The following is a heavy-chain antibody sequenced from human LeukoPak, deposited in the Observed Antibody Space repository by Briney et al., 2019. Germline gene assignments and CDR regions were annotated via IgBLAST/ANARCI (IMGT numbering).Heavy chain of an antibody. V-gene: IGHV3-7*03. CDR1: GFTLSNSW. CDR2: IKQDGSEK. D-gene: IGHD3-22*01. J-gene: IGHJ3*02. CDR3: ARATSAYYYPDAFDI. Sequence: GGSLRLSCVVSGFTLSNSWMSWVRQAPGKGLEWVANIKQDGSEKYYVDSVKGRFTISRDNAKNSLCLQMSSLRAEDTAVYYCARATSAYYYPDAFDIWGQGTMVTVSS.